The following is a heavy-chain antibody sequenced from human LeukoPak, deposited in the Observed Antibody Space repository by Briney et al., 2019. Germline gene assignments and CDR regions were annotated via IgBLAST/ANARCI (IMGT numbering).Heavy chain of an antibody. CDR2: IASDGSST. CDR3: AKDGGPVDAFDI. J-gene: IGHJ3*02. CDR1: GFTFSSYW. V-gene: IGHV3-74*01. Sequence: GWSLRLSCAASGFTFSSYWMNWLRQAPGKGLVWVSRIASDGSSTTYADSVKGRFSISRDNAKNTLYLQMNSLRAEDTAVHYCAKDGGPVDAFDIWGQGTMVTVSS. D-gene: IGHD3-16*01.